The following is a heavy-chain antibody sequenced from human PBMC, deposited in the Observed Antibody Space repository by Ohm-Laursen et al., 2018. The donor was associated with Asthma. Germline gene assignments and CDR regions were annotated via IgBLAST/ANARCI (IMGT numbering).Heavy chain of an antibody. CDR2: TYYSGST. Sequence: TLSLTCTVSGGSISSGGYYWSWIRQHPGKGLEWIGYTYYSGSTYYNPSLKSRVTISVDTSKNQFSLKLSSVTAADTAVYYCAREEYYYDSSGLRYNWFDPWGQGTLVTVSS. CDR3: AREEYYYDSSGLRYNWFDP. V-gene: IGHV4-31*03. J-gene: IGHJ5*02. CDR1: GGSISSGGYY. D-gene: IGHD3-22*01.